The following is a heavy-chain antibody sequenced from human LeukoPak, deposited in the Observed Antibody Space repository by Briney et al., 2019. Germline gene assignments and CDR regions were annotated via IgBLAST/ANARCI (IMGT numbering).Heavy chain of an antibody. V-gene: IGHV3-21*01. J-gene: IGHJ6*02. D-gene: IGHD4-23*01. Sequence: GGSLRLSCAASGFTFSSYSMNWVRQAPGKGLEWVSSISSSSSYIYYADSVKGRFTISRDNAKNSLYLQMSSLRAEDTAVYYCARAVVKYGMDVWGQGTTVTVSS. CDR3: ARAVVKYGMDV. CDR2: ISSSSSYI. CDR1: GFTFSSYS.